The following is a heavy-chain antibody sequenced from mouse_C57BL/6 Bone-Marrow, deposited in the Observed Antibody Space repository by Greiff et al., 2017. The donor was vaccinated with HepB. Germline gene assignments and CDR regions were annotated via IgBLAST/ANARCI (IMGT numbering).Heavy chain of an antibody. D-gene: IGHD3-2*02. Sequence: VQLQQSGTVLARPGASVKISCKTSGYTFTSYWMHWVKQRPGQGLEWLGAIYPGNSDTSYNQKFKGKAKLTAVTSASTAYMELSSLTDEDSAVYYCTRSTAKDYFDYWGQGTTLTVSS. J-gene: IGHJ2*01. CDR3: TRSTAKDYFDY. V-gene: IGHV1-5*01. CDR2: IYPGNSDT. CDR1: GYTFTSYW.